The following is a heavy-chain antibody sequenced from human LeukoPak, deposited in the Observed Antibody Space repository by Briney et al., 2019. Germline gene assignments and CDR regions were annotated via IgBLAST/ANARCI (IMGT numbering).Heavy chain of an antibody. D-gene: IGHD3-10*01. V-gene: IGHV1-8*01. Sequence: ASVKDSPKPSLYTSTNYDLYGVPQATWQGLEGMGWVSPTSGKTEYAQKVEGRVTMIRSASISKVFLELNSLRSEDTAVYSCARGSVGWFGAGGYYDLWGRGTLVTVSS. J-gene: IGHJ2*01. CDR2: VSPTSGKT. CDR3: ARGSVGWFGAGGYYDL. CDR1: LYTSTNYD.